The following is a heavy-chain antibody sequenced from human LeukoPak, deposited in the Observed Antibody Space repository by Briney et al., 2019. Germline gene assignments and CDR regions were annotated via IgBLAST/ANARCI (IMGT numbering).Heavy chain of an antibody. D-gene: IGHD2-2*01. CDR2: INPNSGGT. V-gene: IGHV1-2*02. CDR1: GYTFTSYG. CDR3: ARDWGYCSSTSCYGLGMDV. J-gene: IGHJ6*02. Sequence: ASVKVSCKASGYTFTSYGISWVRQAPGQGLEWMGWINPNSGGTNYAQKFQGRVTMTRDTSISTAYMELSRLRSDDTAVYYCARDWGYCSSTSCYGLGMDVWGQGTTVTVSS.